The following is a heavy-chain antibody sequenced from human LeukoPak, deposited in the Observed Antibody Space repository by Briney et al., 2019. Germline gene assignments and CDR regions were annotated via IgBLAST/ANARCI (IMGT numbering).Heavy chain of an antibody. J-gene: IGHJ1*01. CDR3: AKGNPPGYCSGDSCKSVYFQH. CDR2: ISWNSGSI. D-gene: IGHD2-15*01. CDR1: GFTFDDYA. V-gene: IGHV3-9*01. Sequence: PGGSLRLSCAASGFTFDDYAMHWVRQAPGKGLEWVSGISWNSGSIGYADSVKGRFTISRDNAKNSLYLQMNSLRAEDTALYYCAKGNPPGYCSGDSCKSVYFQHWGQGTLVTVSS.